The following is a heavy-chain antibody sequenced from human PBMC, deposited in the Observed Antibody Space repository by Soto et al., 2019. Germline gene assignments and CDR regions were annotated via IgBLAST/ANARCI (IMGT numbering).Heavy chain of an antibody. J-gene: IGHJ5*02. CDR2: IYHSGST. V-gene: IGHV4-4*02. CDR3: ARSGAVVPATRWFDP. Sequence: ASETLSLTCAVSGGSISSSNWWSWVRQPPGKGLEWIGEIYHSGSTNYNPSLKSRVTISVDKSKNQFSLKLSSVTAADTAVYYCARSGAVVPATRWFDPWGQGTLVTVSS. CDR1: GGSISSSNW. D-gene: IGHD2-2*01.